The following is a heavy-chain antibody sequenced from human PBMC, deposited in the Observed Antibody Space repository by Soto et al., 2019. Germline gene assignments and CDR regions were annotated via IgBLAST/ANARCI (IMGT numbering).Heavy chain of an antibody. CDR2: INHSGST. D-gene: IGHD1-26*01. Sequence: QVQLQQWGAGLLKPSETLSLTCAVYGGSFSGYYWSWIRQPPGKGLEWIGEINHSGSTNYNPSLKSRVTISVDTSTSTVYMELSSLRSEDTAVYYCARALNYYDPLDIWGQGTMVTVSS. CDR1: GGSFSGYY. CDR3: ARALNYYDPLDI. V-gene: IGHV4-34*01. J-gene: IGHJ3*02.